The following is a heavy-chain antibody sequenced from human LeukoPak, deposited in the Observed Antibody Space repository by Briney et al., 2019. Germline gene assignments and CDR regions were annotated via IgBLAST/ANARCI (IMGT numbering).Heavy chain of an antibody. Sequence: GGSLRLSCAASGFTFDDYDMSWVRQAPGKGLEWVSGINWNGDSTGYADSVKGRFTISRDNAKNSLYLQMNSLRAEDTALYYCARADTYDSIPTDYWGQGTLVTVSS. CDR2: INWNGDST. CDR3: ARADTYDSIPTDY. D-gene: IGHD3-22*01. CDR1: GFTFDDYD. J-gene: IGHJ4*02. V-gene: IGHV3-20*04.